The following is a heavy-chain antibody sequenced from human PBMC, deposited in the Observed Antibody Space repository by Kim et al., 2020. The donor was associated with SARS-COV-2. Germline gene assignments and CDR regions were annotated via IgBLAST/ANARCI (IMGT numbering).Heavy chain of an antibody. J-gene: IGHJ4*02. V-gene: IGHV3-21*01. CDR3: AREVGY. Sequence: SSSSYIYYADSVKGRFTISRDNAKNSLYLQMNSLRAEDTAVYYCAREVGYWGQGTLVTVSS. CDR2: SSSSYI.